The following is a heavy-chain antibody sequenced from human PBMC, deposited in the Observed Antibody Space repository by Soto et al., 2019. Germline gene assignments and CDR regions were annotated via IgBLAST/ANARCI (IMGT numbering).Heavy chain of an antibody. CDR1: GGSISSSSYY. V-gene: IGHV4-39*01. Sequence: QLQLQESGPGLVKPSETLSLTCTVSGGSISSSSYYWGWIRQPPGKGLEWIGSIYYSGSTYYNPSLKSRVTISVDTSKNQFSLKLSSVTAADTAVYYCARHVDIVLMRPSNWFDPWGQGTLVTVSS. CDR3: ARHVDIVLMRPSNWFDP. J-gene: IGHJ5*02. CDR2: IYYSGST. D-gene: IGHD2-8*01.